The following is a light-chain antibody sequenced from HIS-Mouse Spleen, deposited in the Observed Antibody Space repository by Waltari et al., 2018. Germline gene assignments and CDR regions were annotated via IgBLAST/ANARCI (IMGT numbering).Light chain of an antibody. J-gene: IGLJ3*02. CDR1: SSNLGSNY. Sequence: QSVLTQPPSASGTPGQRVTISCSGSSSNLGSNYVYWYQQLPGTAPKRLTYGNKKRPQAATDRFSGSTTGPAAALAIGGLRSEDEADYYCAAWDDSLSGPVFGGGTKLTVL. CDR2: GNK. CDR3: AAWDDSLSGPV. V-gene: IGLV1-47*01.